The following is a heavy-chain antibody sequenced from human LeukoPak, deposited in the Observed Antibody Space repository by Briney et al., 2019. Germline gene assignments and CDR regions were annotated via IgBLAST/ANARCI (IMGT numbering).Heavy chain of an antibody. D-gene: IGHD1-26*01. CDR1: GFTFSSYW. CDR2: INSDGSST. Sequence: PGGSLRLSCAASGFTFSSYWMHWVRQAPGKGLVWVSRINSDGSSTSYADSVKGRFTISRDNAKNTLYLQMNSLRAEDTAVYYCARGASGSLPTYYFDYWGQGTLVTVSS. V-gene: IGHV3-74*01. J-gene: IGHJ4*02. CDR3: ARGASGSLPTYYFDY.